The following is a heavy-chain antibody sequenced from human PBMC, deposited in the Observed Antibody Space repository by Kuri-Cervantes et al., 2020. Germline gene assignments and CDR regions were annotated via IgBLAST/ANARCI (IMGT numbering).Heavy chain of an antibody. Sequence: ASVKVSCKASGYTFTSYYMHWVRQAPGQGLEWMGIINPSGGSTSYAQKFQGRVTMTEDTSTDTAYMELSSLRSEDTAVYYCATDGPRPGIAVAGSRENWGQGTLVPSPQ. D-gene: IGHD6-19*01. CDR3: ATDGPRPGIAVAGSREN. CDR1: GYTFTSYY. J-gene: IGHJ4*02. V-gene: IGHV1-46*01. CDR2: INPSGGST.